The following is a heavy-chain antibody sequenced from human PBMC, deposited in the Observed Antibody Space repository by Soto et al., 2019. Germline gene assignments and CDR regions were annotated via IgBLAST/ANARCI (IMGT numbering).Heavy chain of an antibody. J-gene: IGHJ4*02. V-gene: IGHV3-30*03. Sequence: QVQLVESGGGVVQPGRSLRLSCAASGFTFSSYGMHWVRQAPGKGLEWVAVISYDGSNKYYADSVKGRFTISRDNSKNTLYLQMNSLRAEDTAVYYCWARSGRRGQIVVVTTFDYWGQGTLVTVSS. CDR2: ISYDGSNK. D-gene: IGHD3-22*01. CDR3: WARSGRRGQIVVVTTFDY. CDR1: GFTFSSYG.